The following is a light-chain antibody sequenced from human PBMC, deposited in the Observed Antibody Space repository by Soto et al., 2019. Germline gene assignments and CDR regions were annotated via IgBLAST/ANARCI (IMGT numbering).Light chain of an antibody. CDR1: QTVSRS. Sequence: EVVLTQSPATLSVSPGERATLSCRASQTVSRSLAWYHQKPGQAPRLLIYGASMTTTGVPDRFSGSGSGRDFPLTSSRLQSEDFAVYYCQQYIDWPPYTFGHGTKVEIK. CDR3: QQYIDWPPYT. V-gene: IGKV3-15*01. J-gene: IGKJ2*01. CDR2: GAS.